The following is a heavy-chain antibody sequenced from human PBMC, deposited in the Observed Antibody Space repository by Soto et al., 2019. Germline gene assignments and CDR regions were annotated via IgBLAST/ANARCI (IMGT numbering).Heavy chain of an antibody. V-gene: IGHV5-51*01. CDR2: IYPGDSDT. D-gene: IGHD3-16*01. Sequence: PGESLKISCKGSGYSFTSYWIGWVRQMPGKGLEWMGIIYPGDSDTRYSPSFQGQVTISADKSISTAYLQWSSLKASDTAMYYCAIPGGGSWTRDAFDIWGQGTMVTVSS. CDR1: GYSFTSYW. J-gene: IGHJ3*02. CDR3: AIPGGGSWTRDAFDI.